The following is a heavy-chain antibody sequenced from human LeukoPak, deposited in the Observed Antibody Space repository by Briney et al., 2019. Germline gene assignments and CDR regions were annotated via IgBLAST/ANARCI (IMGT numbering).Heavy chain of an antibody. CDR2: IYARGST. V-gene: IGHV4-61*09. CDR3: ARRHYYDSRGAFDI. Sequence: SSETLSLTCTVSGGSINSGSYYWSWLRPPAGKGLEWIVHIYARGSTNSNPSLKRRVTVSVDTSKNQFSLKMSPVTAANTAVYYFARRHYYDSRGAFDIWGQGTMVTVSS. D-gene: IGHD3-22*01. J-gene: IGHJ3*02. CDR1: GGSINSGSYY.